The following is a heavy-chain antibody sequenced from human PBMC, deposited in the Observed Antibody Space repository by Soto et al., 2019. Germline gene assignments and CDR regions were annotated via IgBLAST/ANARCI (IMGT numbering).Heavy chain of an antibody. V-gene: IGHV5-10-1*01. CDR3: ARHYFDFWSGYPPMDV. CDR1: GYSFTSYW. D-gene: IGHD3-3*01. Sequence: GESLKISCKGSGYSFTSYWISWVRQMPGKGLEWMGRIDPSDSYTNYGPSFQGHVTISADKSISTAYLQWSSLKASDTAMYYCARHYFDFWSGYPPMDVWGQGTTVTVSS. J-gene: IGHJ6*02. CDR2: IDPSDSYT.